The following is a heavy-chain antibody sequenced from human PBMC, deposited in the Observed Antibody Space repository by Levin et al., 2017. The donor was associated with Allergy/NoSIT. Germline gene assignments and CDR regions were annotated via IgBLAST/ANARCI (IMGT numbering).Heavy chain of an antibody. CDR2: IYPGDSDT. CDR1: GYSFYSYW. V-gene: IGHV5-51*01. Sequence: GESLKISCKGSGYSFYSYWIAWVRQMPGKGLEWMGIIYPGDSDTRYSPSFQGQVTISADKSLNTAYLQWSSLKASDTAMYYCARQRVYCSGGTCHIGGGFYMDVWGKGTTVTVSS. D-gene: IGHD2-15*01. J-gene: IGHJ6*03. CDR3: ARQRVYCSGGTCHIGGGFYMDV.